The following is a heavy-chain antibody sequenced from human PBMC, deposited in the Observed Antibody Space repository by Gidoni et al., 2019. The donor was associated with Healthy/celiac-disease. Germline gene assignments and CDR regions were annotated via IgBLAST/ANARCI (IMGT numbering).Heavy chain of an antibody. CDR1: GGSISSYY. J-gene: IGHJ6*02. CDR3: ARVAVRGYGMDV. CDR2: IYYSGST. D-gene: IGHD3-10*01. V-gene: IGHV4-59*01. Sequence: QVQLQESGPGLVKPSETLSPTCTVSGGSISSYYWSWIRQPPGKGLEWIGYIYYSGSTNYNPSLKSRVTISVDTSKNQFSLKLSSVTAADTAVYYCARVAVRGYGMDVWGQGTTVTVSS.